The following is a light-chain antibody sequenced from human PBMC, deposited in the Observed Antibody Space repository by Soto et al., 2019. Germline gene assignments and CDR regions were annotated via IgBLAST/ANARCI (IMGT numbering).Light chain of an antibody. CDR3: CSHAGGDTYV. CDR1: SSDIGSYDL. V-gene: IGLV2-23*02. CDR2: EVT. J-gene: IGLJ1*01. Sequence: QSVLTQPASVSGSPGQSITISCTGTSSDIGSYDLVSWYQQHPGTAPKLIIYEVTKRPSGVSTRFSGSKSGNTASLTISGLQAVDEADYYCCSHAGGDTYVFGTGTKVTVL.